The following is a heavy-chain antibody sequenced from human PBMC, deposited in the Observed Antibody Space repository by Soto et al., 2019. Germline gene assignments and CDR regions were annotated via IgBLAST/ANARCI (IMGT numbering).Heavy chain of an antibody. CDR2: IWYDGSNK. Sequence: GGSLRLSCAASGFTFSSYGMHWVRQAPGKGLEWVAVIWYDGSNKYYADSVKGRFTISRDNSKNTLYLQMNSLRAEDTAVYYCARDPEWFGELSWFDPWGQGTLVTVSS. CDR1: GFTFSSYG. J-gene: IGHJ5*02. CDR3: ARDPEWFGELSWFDP. V-gene: IGHV3-33*01. D-gene: IGHD3-10*01.